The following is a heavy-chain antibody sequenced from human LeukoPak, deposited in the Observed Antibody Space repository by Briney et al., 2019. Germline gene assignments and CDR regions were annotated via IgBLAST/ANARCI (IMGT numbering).Heavy chain of an antibody. CDR2: IYHSGST. CDR1: GGSISSGGYY. D-gene: IGHD5-12*01. J-gene: IGHJ4*02. CDR3: ARRDIVTTINM. Sequence: PSQTLSLTCTVSGGSISSGGYYWSWIRQPPGKGLEWIGYIYHSGSTYYNPSLKSRVTIFVDTSKNQFSLKLNSVTAADTAVYYCARRDIVTTINMWGQGTLVTVSS. V-gene: IGHV4-30-2*03.